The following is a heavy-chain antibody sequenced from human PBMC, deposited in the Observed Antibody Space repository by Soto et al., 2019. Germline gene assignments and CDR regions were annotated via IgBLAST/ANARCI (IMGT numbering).Heavy chain of an antibody. CDR2: ISGSGGST. CDR3: AKELFEQLVPRALDY. CDR1: GFTFSSYA. J-gene: IGHJ4*02. D-gene: IGHD6-13*01. Sequence: EVQLLESGGGLVQPGGSLRLSWAASGFTFSSYAMSWVRQAPGKGLEWVSAISGSGGSTYYADSVKGRFTISRDTSKNTLYRHMNSLRAEDTAVYYCAKELFEQLVPRALDYWGQGTLVTVAS. V-gene: IGHV3-23*01.